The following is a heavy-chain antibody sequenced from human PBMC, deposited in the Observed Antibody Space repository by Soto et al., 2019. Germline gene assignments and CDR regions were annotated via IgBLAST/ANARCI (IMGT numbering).Heavy chain of an antibody. V-gene: IGHV3-33*01. CDR1: GFTFSNFG. CDR2: IWFDGGDK. Sequence: QVKLVESGGGVVQPGRSLRLSCAASGFTFSNFGMHWVRQAPGKGLEWVAVIWFDGGDKHYVDSVEGRFTISRDNSKNAVYLQMNSLRPEDKAVYYCARDRYTTSSYGMDVWGQGTTVTVSS. J-gene: IGHJ6*02. CDR3: ARDRYTTSSYGMDV. D-gene: IGHD6-6*01.